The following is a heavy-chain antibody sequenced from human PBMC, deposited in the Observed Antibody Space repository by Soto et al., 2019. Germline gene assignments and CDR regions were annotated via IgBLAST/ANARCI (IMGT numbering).Heavy chain of an antibody. J-gene: IGHJ6*02. CDR2: ISYDGSNK. V-gene: IGHV3-30-3*01. D-gene: IGHD3-22*01. CDR1: GFTFSSYA. Sequence: PGGSLRLSCAASGFTFSSYAMHWVRQAPGKGLEWVAVISYDGSNKYYADSVEGRFTISRDNSKNTLYLQMNSLRAEDTAVYYCAKDFEFEVSYDSSGYWSSGWDVGAQGPTVPVS. CDR3: AKDFEFEVSYDSSGYWSSGWDV.